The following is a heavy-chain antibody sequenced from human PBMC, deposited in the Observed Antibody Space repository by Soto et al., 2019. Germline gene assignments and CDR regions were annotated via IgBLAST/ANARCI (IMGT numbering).Heavy chain of an antibody. CDR1: GFTFSSYG. J-gene: IGHJ5*02. CDR2: ISYDGSNK. Sequence: GGSLRLSCAASGFTFSSYGMHWVRQAPGKGLEWVAVISYDGSNKYYADSVKGRFTISRDNSKNTLYLQMNSLRAEDTAVYYCAKDRGVNDYGDYGNNWFDPWGQGTLVTVSS. CDR3: AKDRGVNDYGDYGNNWFDP. D-gene: IGHD4-17*01. V-gene: IGHV3-30*18.